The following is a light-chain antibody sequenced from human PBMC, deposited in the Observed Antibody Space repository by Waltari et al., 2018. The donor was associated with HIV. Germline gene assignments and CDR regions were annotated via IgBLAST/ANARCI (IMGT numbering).Light chain of an antibody. CDR1: DLVSVK. CDR2: RDD. Sequence: SFDLTQPPSVSAALGQTATIASGADDLVSVKVHWYQQKPGQAPVLVMFRDDGRPSAIPERFSGSKSGNMATLTIRGVRAGDEADYFCQVSLREEVVFGGGTKLTVL. V-gene: IGLV3-9*01. J-gene: IGLJ2*01. CDR3: QVSLREEVV.